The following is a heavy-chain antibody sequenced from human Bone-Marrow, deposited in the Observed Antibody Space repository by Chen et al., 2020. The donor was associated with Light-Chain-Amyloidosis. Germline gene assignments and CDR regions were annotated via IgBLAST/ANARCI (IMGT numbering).Heavy chain of an antibody. CDR2: IYPDDSDA. V-gene: IGHV5-51*01. D-gene: IGHD5-12*01. J-gene: IGHJ4*02. CDR1: GYTFPNYW. Sequence: EVQLEQSGPEVKKPGESLKISCKGSGYTFPNYWIGWVRQMPGKGLEWMGVIYPDDSDARYSPSFDGQVTISADKSITTAYLQWRSLKASDTAMYYCARRRDGYNLDYWGQGTLVTVSS. CDR3: ARRRDGYNLDY.